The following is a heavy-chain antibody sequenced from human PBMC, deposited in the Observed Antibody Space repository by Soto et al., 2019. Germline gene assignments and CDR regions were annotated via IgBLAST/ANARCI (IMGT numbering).Heavy chain of an antibody. J-gene: IGHJ6*03. Sequence: GGSLRLSCAASGFSFSDYYMSWIRQAPGKGLEWVSLISTSGSSTDYAGSVKGRFTISRDNAKNSLSLQMNSLRAEDTAVYYCANLAKNYYHYMDVWGKGTTVTV. CDR2: ISTSGSST. CDR3: ANLAKNYYHYMDV. CDR1: GFSFSDYY. V-gene: IGHV3-11*01. D-gene: IGHD1-26*01.